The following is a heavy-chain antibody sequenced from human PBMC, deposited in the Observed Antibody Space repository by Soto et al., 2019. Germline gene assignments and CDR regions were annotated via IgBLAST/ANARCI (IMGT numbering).Heavy chain of an antibody. Sequence: ASVKVSCKASGYTFTGYYMHWVRQAPGQGLEWMGWINPNSGGTNYARQFQGWVTMTRDTSISTAYMDLNRLRSDDTAVYYCARRRRDYSGYYGYYFDYWGQGTLVTVSS. D-gene: IGHD3-22*01. CDR2: INPNSGGT. V-gene: IGHV1-2*04. CDR1: GYTFTGYY. J-gene: IGHJ4*02. CDR3: ARRRRDYSGYYGYYFDY.